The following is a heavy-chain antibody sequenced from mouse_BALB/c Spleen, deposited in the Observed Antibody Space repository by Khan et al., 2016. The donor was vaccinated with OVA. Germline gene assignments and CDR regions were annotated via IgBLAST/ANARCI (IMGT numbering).Heavy chain of an antibody. CDR3: ARIKKIVATYFDY. CDR1: GYTFTSSW. D-gene: IGHD1-1*01. Sequence: QVQLQQPGAELVKAGASVKMSCKASGYTFTSSWMHWVKQRLGHGLEWFAETNPTNGRTYYNEKFKSKATLTVDKSSSTDYMLLSGPTFEDSAVDYCARIKKIVATYFDYWGQGTTLTVSS. V-gene: IGHV1S81*02. CDR2: TNPTNGRT. J-gene: IGHJ2*01.